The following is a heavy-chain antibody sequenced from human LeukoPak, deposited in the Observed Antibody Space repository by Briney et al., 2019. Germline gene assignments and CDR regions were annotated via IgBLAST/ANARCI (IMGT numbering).Heavy chain of an antibody. Sequence: GRSLRLSCAASGFTFNSYSMNWVRQAPGKGLEWVSSISSSSSSIYYADSVKGRFTISRDNAKNSLYLQMNSLRAEDTAVYYCARASGDIVETATMGSYWGQGTLVTVSP. J-gene: IGHJ4*02. CDR3: ARASGDIVETATMGSY. D-gene: IGHD5-18*01. CDR1: GFTFNSYS. CDR2: ISSSSSSI. V-gene: IGHV3-21*01.